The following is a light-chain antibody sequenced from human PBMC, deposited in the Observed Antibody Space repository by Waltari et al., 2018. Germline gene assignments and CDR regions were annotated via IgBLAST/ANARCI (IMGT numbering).Light chain of an antibody. V-gene: IGLV1-47*01. J-gene: IGLJ3*02. CDR2: RNN. CDR3: ATWDGSLTAWV. CDR1: TSNIGRNY. Sequence: QSVLTQPPSASGTPGQRVTISCSVSTSNIGRNYVYWYQQFPGTAPKLLVYRNNERPSGVPARIAGSKSGTSASLAISGLRSEDEADYYCATWDGSLTAWVFGGGTKVTVL.